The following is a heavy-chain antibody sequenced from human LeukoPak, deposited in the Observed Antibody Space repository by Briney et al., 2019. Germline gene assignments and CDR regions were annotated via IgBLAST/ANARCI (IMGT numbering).Heavy chain of an antibody. V-gene: IGHV4-31*03. J-gene: IGHJ3*02. D-gene: IGHD2-15*01. CDR2: IYYSGST. CDR1: GGSISSGGYY. CDR3: ARDISGGYIVFDI. Sequence: SETLSLTCTVSGGSISSGGYYWSWIRQHPGKGLEWIGYIYYSGSTTYNPSLKSRVSISVDTSKNQFSLKLSSVTAADTAVYFCARDISGGYIVFDIWGQGTMVTVSS.